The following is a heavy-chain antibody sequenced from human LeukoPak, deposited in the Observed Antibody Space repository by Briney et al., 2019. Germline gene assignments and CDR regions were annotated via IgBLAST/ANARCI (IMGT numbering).Heavy chain of an antibody. CDR2: ISSSSSTI. CDR1: GFTFSSYS. CDR3: ARAGYGGNSGLSNY. J-gene: IGHJ4*02. Sequence: GGSLRLSCAASGFTFSSYSMNWVRQAPGKGLEWVSYISSSSSTIYYADSVKGRFTISRDNAKNSLYLQMNSLRAEDTAVYYCARAGYGGNSGLSNYWGQGTLVTVSS. D-gene: IGHD4-23*01. V-gene: IGHV3-48*01.